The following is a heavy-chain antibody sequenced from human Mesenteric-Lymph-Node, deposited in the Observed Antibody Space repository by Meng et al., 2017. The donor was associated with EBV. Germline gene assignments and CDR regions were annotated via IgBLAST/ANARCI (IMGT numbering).Heavy chain of an antibody. D-gene: IGHD3-10*01. CDR3: ARFGAILRGFDY. CDR1: GGSFSGYY. V-gene: IGHV4-34*01. Sequence: QVRLQAWGPGLLMPLETLSLTCAFYGGSFSGYYWRWLRQPPGKWLEWIGEINHSGSTNYNPALKGRVTISVDTSKNQFSLKLSSVTAADTAVYYCARFGAILRGFDYWGQGTLVTVSS. J-gene: IGHJ4*02. CDR2: INHSGST.